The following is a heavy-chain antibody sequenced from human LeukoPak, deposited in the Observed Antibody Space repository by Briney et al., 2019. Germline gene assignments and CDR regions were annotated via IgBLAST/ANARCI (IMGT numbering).Heavy chain of an antibody. V-gene: IGHV3-30-3*01. J-gene: IGHJ3*02. D-gene: IGHD6-19*01. CDR3: ARVPIAVVGAFDI. CDR2: ISYDGSNK. Sequence: GRSLRLSCAASGFTFSSYAMHWVRQAPGKGLEWVAVISYDGSNKYYADSVKGRFTISRDNSKNTLYLQMNSLRAEDTAVYYCARVPIAVVGAFDIWGQGTMVTVSS. CDR1: GFTFSSYA.